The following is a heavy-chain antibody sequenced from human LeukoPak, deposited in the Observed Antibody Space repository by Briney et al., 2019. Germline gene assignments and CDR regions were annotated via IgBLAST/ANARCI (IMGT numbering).Heavy chain of an antibody. CDR3: ARRMRNWFDP. CDR2: IRQDGSDK. CDR1: GFTFSSYE. Sequence: GGSLRLSCAASGFTFSSYEMSWVRQAPGKGLAWVANIRQDGSDKYYVDSVKGRFTISRDNAKNSLFLQMNSLRAEDTAVYYCARRMRNWFDPWGQGTLVTVSS. V-gene: IGHV3-7*01. J-gene: IGHJ5*02.